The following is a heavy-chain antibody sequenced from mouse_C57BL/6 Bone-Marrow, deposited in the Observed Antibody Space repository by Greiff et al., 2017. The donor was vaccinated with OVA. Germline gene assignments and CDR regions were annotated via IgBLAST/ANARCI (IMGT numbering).Heavy chain of an antibody. D-gene: IGHD2-1*01. CDR3: ARYGNYAY. CDR2: IDPSDSYT. J-gene: IGHJ2*01. Sequence: QVQLQQPGAELVMPGASVKLSCKASGYTFTSYWMHWVKQRPGQGLEWIGEIDPSDSYTNYNQKFKGNSTLTVDKSSSTAYMQLSSLTSEDSAVYYCARYGNYAYWGQGTTLTVSS. V-gene: IGHV1-69*01. CDR1: GYTFTSYW.